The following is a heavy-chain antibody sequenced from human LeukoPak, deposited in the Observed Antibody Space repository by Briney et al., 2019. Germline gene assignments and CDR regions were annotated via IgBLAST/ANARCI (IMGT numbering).Heavy chain of an antibody. CDR3: AKDGAVAGPYFDY. CDR1: GFTFSSYS. V-gene: IGHV3-30*02. D-gene: IGHD6-19*01. Sequence: GGSLRLSCAASGFTFSSYSMNWVRQAPGKGLEWVAFIRYDGSNKYYADSVKGRFTISRDNSKNTLYLQMNSLRAEDTAVYYCAKDGAVAGPYFDYWGQGTLVTVSS. CDR2: IRYDGSNK. J-gene: IGHJ4*02.